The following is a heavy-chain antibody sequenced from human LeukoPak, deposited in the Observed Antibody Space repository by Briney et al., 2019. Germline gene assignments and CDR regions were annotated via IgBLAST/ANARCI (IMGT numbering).Heavy chain of an antibody. J-gene: IGHJ6*03. D-gene: IGHD3-22*01. CDR1: GGSFSGYY. CDR3: ASPSGGYPYYYYYMDV. CDR2: INHSGST. Sequence: PSETLSLTCAVYGGSFSGYYWSWIRQPPGKGLEWIGEINHSGSTNYNPSLKSRVTISVDTSKNQFSLKLSSVTAADTAVYYCASPSGGYPYYYYYMDVWGKGTTVTVSS. V-gene: IGHV4-34*01.